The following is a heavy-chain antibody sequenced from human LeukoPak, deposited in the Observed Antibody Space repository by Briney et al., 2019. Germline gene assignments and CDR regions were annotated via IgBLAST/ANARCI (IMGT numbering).Heavy chain of an antibody. V-gene: IGHV3-23*01. CDR2: INDNGAKT. CDR3: AKDLWVAAALDY. CDR1: GFAFYDYA. D-gene: IGHD6-13*01. J-gene: IGHJ4*02. Sequence: PGGSLRLSCAASGFAFYDYAMSWVRQPPGKGLEWVSGINDNGAKTFYADSVKGRLTISRDNSMNTLFLQMNSLRAEDTAIYYCAKDLWVAAALDYWGQGTLVTVSS.